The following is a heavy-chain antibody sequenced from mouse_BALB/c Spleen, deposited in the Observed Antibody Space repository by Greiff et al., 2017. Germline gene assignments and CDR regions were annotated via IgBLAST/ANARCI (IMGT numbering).Heavy chain of an antibody. CDR2: INSNGGST. V-gene: IGHV5-6-3*01. CDR1: GFTFSSYG. D-gene: IGHD2-4*01. J-gene: IGHJ4*01. CDR3: AGEGITPYAMDY. Sequence: EVMLVESGGGLVQPGGSLKLSCAASGFTFSSYGMSWVRQTPDKRLELVATINSNGGSTYYPDSVKGRFTISRDNAKNTLYLQMSSLKSEDTAMYYCAGEGITPYAMDYWGQGTSVTVSS.